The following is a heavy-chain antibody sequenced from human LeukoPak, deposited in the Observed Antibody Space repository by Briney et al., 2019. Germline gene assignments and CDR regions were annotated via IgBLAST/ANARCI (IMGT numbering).Heavy chain of an antibody. Sequence: PGGSLRLSCAASGFTISTYGMHWVRQAPGKGLEWLTMLSHDGGVTYYLDSVKGRLTISRDNSKNTLYLQMNGLNAADTAVYYCAKDWGSSGWYNWFDSWGQGTQVTVSS. CDR3: AKDWGSSGWYNWFDS. CDR2: LSHDGGVT. J-gene: IGHJ5*01. V-gene: IGHV3-30*18. CDR1: GFTISTYG. D-gene: IGHD6-19*01.